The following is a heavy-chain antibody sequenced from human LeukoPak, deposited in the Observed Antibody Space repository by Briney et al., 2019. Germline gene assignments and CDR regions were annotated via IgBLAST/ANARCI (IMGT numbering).Heavy chain of an antibody. CDR1: GFTFSSYA. Sequence: GGSLRLSCAASGFTFSSYAMSWVRHAPGKGLEWVSAISGSGGSTYYADSVKGRFTISRDNSKNTLYLQMNSLRAEDTAVYYCAKGYYDYVWGSYYFDYWGQGILVTVSS. J-gene: IGHJ4*02. D-gene: IGHD3-16*01. CDR3: AKGYYDYVWGSYYFDY. V-gene: IGHV3-23*01. CDR2: ISGSGGST.